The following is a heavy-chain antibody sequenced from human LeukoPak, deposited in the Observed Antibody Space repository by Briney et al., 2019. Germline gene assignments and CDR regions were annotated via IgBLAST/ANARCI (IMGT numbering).Heavy chain of an antibody. Sequence: GGSLRLSCAASGFTFSSYAMSWVRQAPGKGLEWVSAISGSGGSTYYADSAKGRFTISRDNSKNTLYLQMNSLRAEDTAVYYCAKVVTRGVFFYYFDYWGQGTLVTVSS. CDR3: AKVVTRGVFFYYFDY. J-gene: IGHJ4*02. V-gene: IGHV3-23*01. D-gene: IGHD3-10*01. CDR2: ISGSGGST. CDR1: GFTFSSYA.